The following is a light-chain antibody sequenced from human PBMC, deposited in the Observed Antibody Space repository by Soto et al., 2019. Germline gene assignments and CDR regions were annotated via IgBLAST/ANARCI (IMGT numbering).Light chain of an antibody. J-gene: IGKJ1*01. CDR1: QSVGGSY. CDR3: QEYGTSRT. CDR2: GAS. V-gene: IGKV3-20*01. Sequence: EIVLTQSPGTLSLSPGERATLSCRASQSVGGSYLAWYQQKPGQAPRLLIYGASSRATGVPGRFSGRGSGTDFSLTVSRLEPEDVAVYYCQEYGTSRTFGQGTKVQIK.